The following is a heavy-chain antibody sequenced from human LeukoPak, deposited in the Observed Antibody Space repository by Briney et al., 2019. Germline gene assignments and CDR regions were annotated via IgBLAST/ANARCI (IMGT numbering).Heavy chain of an antibody. CDR3: ARFGGIAAWPVYCYFDL. D-gene: IGHD6-13*01. V-gene: IGHV6-1*01. J-gene: IGHJ2*01. CDR2: TYYRSKWYN. Sequence: SQTLSLTCAISGDSVSSNSAAWNWIRQSPSRGLEWLGRTYYRSKWYNDYAVSVTGRITINPDTSKNQFSLQLNSVTPEDTAVYYCARFGGIAAWPVYCYFDLWGRGTLVTVSS. CDR1: GDSVSSNSAA.